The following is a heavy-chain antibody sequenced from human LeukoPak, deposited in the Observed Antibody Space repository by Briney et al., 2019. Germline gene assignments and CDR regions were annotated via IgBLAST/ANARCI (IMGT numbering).Heavy chain of an antibody. J-gene: IGHJ4*02. Sequence: SETLSLTCAVYGGSFSSYYWSWIRQPPGKGLEWIGYIYYSGSTNYNPSLKSRVTISVDTSKNQFSLKLSSVTAADTAVYYCARSCDFWSGGPGYWGQGTLVTVSS. CDR2: IYYSGST. V-gene: IGHV4-59*01. CDR1: GGSFSSYY. CDR3: ARSCDFWSGGPGY. D-gene: IGHD3-3*01.